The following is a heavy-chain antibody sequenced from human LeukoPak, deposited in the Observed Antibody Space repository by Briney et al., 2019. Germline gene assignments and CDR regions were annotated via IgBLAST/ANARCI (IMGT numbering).Heavy chain of an antibody. CDR2: IYYTGST. CDR1: GGSISSYY. Sequence: SETLSLTCTVSGGSISSYYWSWIRQPPGKGLEWIGYIYYTGSTNYNPSLKSRVTISIDTSKNQFSLKLSSVTAADTAVYYCARWYYYDSSGAVDYWGQGTLVTVSS. CDR3: ARWYYYDSSGAVDY. D-gene: IGHD3-22*01. V-gene: IGHV4-59*01. J-gene: IGHJ4*02.